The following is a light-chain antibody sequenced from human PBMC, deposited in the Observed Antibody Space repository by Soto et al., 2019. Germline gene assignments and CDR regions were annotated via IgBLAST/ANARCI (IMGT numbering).Light chain of an antibody. CDR3: QQYNNWPPLMCT. Sequence: EIVMTQSPATLSVSPGKRATLSCRASQRVSSNLAWYQQKPGQAPRLLIYGASTRATGIPARFSGSGSGTEFTLTISSLQSEDFAVYYCQQYNNWPPLMCTFGQGTKLEI. CDR2: GAS. J-gene: IGKJ2*02. CDR1: QRVSSN. V-gene: IGKV3D-15*01.